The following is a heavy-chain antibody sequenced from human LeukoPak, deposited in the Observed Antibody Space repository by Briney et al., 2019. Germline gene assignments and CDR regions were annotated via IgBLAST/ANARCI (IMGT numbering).Heavy chain of an antibody. D-gene: IGHD3-10*01. CDR2: IEPDGSGK. J-gene: IGHJ4*02. CDR1: GFSFRDYW. V-gene: IGHV3-7*01. CDR3: VTSWVRQQRDF. Sequence: HAGGSLRLSCAASGFSFRDYWMSWVRQAPGKGLEWVADIEPDGSGKTYVDSVKGRFTISRDNAQQSLYLQMDTLTAEGTAVYYCVTSWVRQQRDFWGQGTLVTVSS.